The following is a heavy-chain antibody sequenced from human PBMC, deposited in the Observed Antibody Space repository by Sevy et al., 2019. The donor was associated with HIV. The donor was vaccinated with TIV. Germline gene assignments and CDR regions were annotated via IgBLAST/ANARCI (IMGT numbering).Heavy chain of an antibody. Sequence: ASVKVSCKASGYTFTSYGISWVRQAPGQGLEWMGRISAYNGNTNYAQKLQGRVTMTTDTSTSTAYMELRSLRSDDTAVYYCARDSVCLYSYGYNFDYWGQGTLVTVSS. V-gene: IGHV1-18*01. J-gene: IGHJ4*02. CDR3: ARDSVCLYSYGYNFDY. D-gene: IGHD5-18*01. CDR2: ISAYNGNT. CDR1: GYTFTSYG.